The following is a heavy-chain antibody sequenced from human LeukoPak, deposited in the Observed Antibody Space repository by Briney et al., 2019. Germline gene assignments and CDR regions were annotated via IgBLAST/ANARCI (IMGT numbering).Heavy chain of an antibody. CDR2: IIPIFGTA. J-gene: IGHJ4*02. CDR1: GGTFSSYA. V-gene: IGHV1-69*13. Sequence: GASVKVSCKASGGTFSSYAISWVRQAPGQGLEWMGGIIPIFGTANYAQKFQGRVTITADESTSTAYMELSSLRSEDTAVYYCARGGKSIPRPPPDYWGQGTLVTVSS. D-gene: IGHD2-2*02. CDR3: ARGGKSIPRPPPDY.